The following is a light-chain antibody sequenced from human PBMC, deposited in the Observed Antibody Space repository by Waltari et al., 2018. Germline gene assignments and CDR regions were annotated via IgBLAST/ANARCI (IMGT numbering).Light chain of an antibody. CDR2: AAS. CDR3: HQTNSFPLT. CDR1: RGISSW. V-gene: IGKV1-12*01. J-gene: IGKJ4*01. Sequence: DIQLTQSLSSVYASVRGRVTITCRASRGISSWLAWYQQKPGKAPKLLIYAASSLQSGVPSRFSGSGSGTDFTLTINSLQPEDFATYYCHQTNSFPLTFGGGTKVEIK.